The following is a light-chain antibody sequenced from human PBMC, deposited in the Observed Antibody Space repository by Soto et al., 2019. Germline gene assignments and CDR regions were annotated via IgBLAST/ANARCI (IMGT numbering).Light chain of an antibody. CDR2: GAS. V-gene: IGKV3-20*01. J-gene: IGKJ5*01. CDR3: QQYGSSPPSST. CDR1: QRVSSGY. Sequence: EIVLTHSPATLSSFQGDRATLSCRASQRVSSGYLAWYQQKPGQAPRLLIYGASNRATDIPDRFSGRGSGTDFTLTISRLEPEDFAVYYCQQYGSSPPSSTFGQGTRLEI.